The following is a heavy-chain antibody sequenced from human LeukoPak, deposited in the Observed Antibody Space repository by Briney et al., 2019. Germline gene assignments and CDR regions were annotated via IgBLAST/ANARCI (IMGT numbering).Heavy chain of an antibody. CDR3: XXGPVVGAPNWFDP. V-gene: IGHV1-8*01. CDR2: MNPNSGNT. J-gene: IGHJ5*02. D-gene: IGHD1-26*01. CDR1: GDTFTSYD. Sequence: ASVTVSCKASGDTFTSYDINWGRQAPGEGVGWMGWMNPNSGNTVYAQKLQGRGTINRKTTIRTAYMELSRGRYEETGGYYCXXGPVVGAPNWFDPWGQGTLVTVSS.